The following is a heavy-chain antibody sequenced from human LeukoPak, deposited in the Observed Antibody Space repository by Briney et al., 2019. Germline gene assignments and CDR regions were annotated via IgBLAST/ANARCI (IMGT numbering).Heavy chain of an antibody. J-gene: IGHJ3*02. CDR3: ARESFAGYDFLGDAFDI. D-gene: IGHD3-3*01. Sequence: ASVKVSCKASGYTFTSYGISWVRQAPGQGLEWMGWISAYNGNTNYAQKLQGRVTMTTDTSTSTAYMELRSLRSDDTAVYYCARESFAGYDFLGDAFDIWGQGTMVTVSS. CDR2: ISAYNGNT. V-gene: IGHV1-18*01. CDR1: GYTFTSYG.